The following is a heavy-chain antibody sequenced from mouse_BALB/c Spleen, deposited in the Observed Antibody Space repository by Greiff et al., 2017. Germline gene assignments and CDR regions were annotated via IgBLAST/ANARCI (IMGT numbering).Heavy chain of an antibody. CDR2: IYPGNVNT. CDR3: ARSLYGNYGY. CDR1: GYTFTSYY. Sequence: QVQLQQSGPELVKPGASVRISCKASGYTFTSYYIHWVKQRPGQGLEWIGWIYPGNVNTKYNEKFKGKATLTADKSSSTAYMQLSSLTSEDSAVYFCARSLYGNYGYWGQGTTLTVSA. D-gene: IGHD2-1*01. J-gene: IGHJ2*01. V-gene: IGHV1S56*01.